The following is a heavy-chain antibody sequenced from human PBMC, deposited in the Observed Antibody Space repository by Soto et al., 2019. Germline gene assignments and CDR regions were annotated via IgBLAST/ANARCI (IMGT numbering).Heavy chain of an antibody. V-gene: IGHV1-18*01. CDR2: ISAYNGNT. CDR3: ARDRGQQLVDY. D-gene: IGHD6-13*01. CDR1: GYTFSSYG. J-gene: IGHJ4*02. Sequence: QVQLVQSGAEVKKPGASVKVSCKASGYTFSSYGISWVRQAPGQGLEWMGWISAYNGNTKYAQKLQGRVTMTTDTTTSTDYMELRSLRSDDTAVYYCARDRGQQLVDYWGQGTLVTVSS.